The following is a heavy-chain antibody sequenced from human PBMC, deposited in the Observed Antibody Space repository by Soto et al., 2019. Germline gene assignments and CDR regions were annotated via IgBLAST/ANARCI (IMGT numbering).Heavy chain of an antibody. CDR3: ARILPVRYCSSTSCLHDAFDI. CDR2: INWNGGST. V-gene: IGHV3-20*01. Sequence: GGSLRLSCAASGFTFDDYGMSWVRQAPGKGLEWVSGINWNGGSTGYADSVKGRFTISSDNAKDSLDLQMKSLRAEDTALYHCARILPVRYCSSTSCLHDAFDIWGQGTMVTVSS. J-gene: IGHJ3*02. D-gene: IGHD2-2*01. CDR1: GFTFDDYG.